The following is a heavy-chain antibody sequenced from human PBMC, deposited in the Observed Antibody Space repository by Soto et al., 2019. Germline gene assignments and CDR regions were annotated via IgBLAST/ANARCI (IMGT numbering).Heavy chain of an antibody. Sequence: HLQQSGPGLVKPSGTLSLSCDVSRVSFSNTHWWTWVRQPPGRGLEWIGQISYSGTTVYNSSLVSRLSILVDRSKYVISLVLKSVTAADTAMYYCARSSSTVTPSMERGEAFDIWGKGTMVTVSP. J-gene: IGHJ3*02. CDR3: ARSSSTVTPSMERGEAFDI. D-gene: IGHD4-17*01. CDR2: ISYSGTT. CDR1: RVSFSNTHW. V-gene: IGHV4-4*02.